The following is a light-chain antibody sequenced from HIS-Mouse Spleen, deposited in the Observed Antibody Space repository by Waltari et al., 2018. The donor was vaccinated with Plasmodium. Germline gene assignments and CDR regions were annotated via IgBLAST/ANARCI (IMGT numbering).Light chain of an antibody. CDR1: ALPKKY. Sequence: SYELTQPPSVSVSPGQTARITCSGDALPKKYAYWYQQKSGQAPVLVIYGDSKRPSGVPERCSGSSSGTMATLTIRWAQVEDEADDYCYSTDSSGNHRVFGGGTKLTVL. CDR2: GDS. V-gene: IGLV3-10*01. J-gene: IGLJ3*02. CDR3: YSTDSSGNHRV.